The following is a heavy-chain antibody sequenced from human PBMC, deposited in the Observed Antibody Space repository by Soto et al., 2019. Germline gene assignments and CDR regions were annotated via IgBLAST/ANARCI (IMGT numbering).Heavy chain of an antibody. D-gene: IGHD3-10*01. CDR3: ARRERYYGSPGWFDP. CDR2: VYYNENT. J-gene: IGHJ5*01. CDR1: GASINNFAYY. V-gene: IGHV4-39*01. Sequence: SETLSLTCSVSGASINNFAYYWGWIRQPPGKGLEWVGTVYYNENTYYNPSLRSRVAISVDTAKNQFSLNLRSVTAADTAVYFCARRERYYGSPGWFDPWGQGTLVTVSS.